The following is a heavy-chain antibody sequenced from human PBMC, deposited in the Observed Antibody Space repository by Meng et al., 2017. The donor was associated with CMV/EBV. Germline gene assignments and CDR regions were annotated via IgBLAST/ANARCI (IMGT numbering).Heavy chain of an antibody. CDR2: INHSGST. J-gene: IGHJ4*02. CDR3: ARESMVRGED. Sequence: VQPPQWGAGLLNPSETLALTCAVYVGSFSGYYWSWIRQPPGKGLEWIGEINHSGSTNYNPSLKSRVTISVDTSKNQFSLKLSSVTAADTAVYYCARESMVRGEDWGQGTLVTVSS. D-gene: IGHD3-10*01. V-gene: IGHV4-34*01. CDR1: VGSFSGYY.